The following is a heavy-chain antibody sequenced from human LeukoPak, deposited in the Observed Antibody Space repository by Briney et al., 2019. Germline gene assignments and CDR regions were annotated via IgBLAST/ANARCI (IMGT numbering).Heavy chain of an antibody. J-gene: IGHJ4*02. CDR1: GFTFSSYW. D-gene: IGHD3-22*01. Sequence: GGSLRLSCAASGFTFSSYWMHWVRQAPGKGLVWVSRINSDGSSTSYADSVKGRFTISRDNAKNTLYLQMNSLRAEDTAVHYCARREFYDSSGYPFDYWGQGTLVTVSS. CDR3: ARREFYDSSGYPFDY. CDR2: INSDGSST. V-gene: IGHV3-74*01.